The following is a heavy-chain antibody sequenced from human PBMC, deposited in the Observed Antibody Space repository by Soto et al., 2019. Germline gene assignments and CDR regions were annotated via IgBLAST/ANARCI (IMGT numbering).Heavy chain of an antibody. CDR3: ARRWSGTDY. CDR2: IHNSGST. CDR1: GGSITSYY. V-gene: IGHV4-59*01. J-gene: IGHJ4*01. D-gene: IGHD3-10*01. Sequence: QVQLQESGPGLVKPSETLSLTCTVSGGSITSYYWSWIRQPPGKGLEWIGSIHNSGSTSYNPSLQSRVNISADVSTNQFSLDLRSVTAADTAVYYCARRWSGTDYWGNGTLVTVSS.